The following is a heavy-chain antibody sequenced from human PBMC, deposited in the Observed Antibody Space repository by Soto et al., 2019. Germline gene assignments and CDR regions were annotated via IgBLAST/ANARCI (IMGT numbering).Heavy chain of an antibody. CDR1: GGSISSSSYY. CDR2: INHSGST. CDR3: ARDKITGLFDY. V-gene: IGHV4-39*07. J-gene: IGHJ4*02. Sequence: SETLSLTCTVSGGSISSSSYYWTWIRQPPGTGLEWIGEINHSGSTNYNPSLKSRVTISVDTSKNQFSLKLTSVTAADKAVYYCARDKITGLFDYWGQGTLVTVSS. D-gene: IGHD2-8*02.